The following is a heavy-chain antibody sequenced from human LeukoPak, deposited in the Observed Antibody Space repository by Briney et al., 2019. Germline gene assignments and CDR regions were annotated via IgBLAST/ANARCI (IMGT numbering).Heavy chain of an antibody. Sequence: GGSLRLSCAASGFTFSSYEMHWVRQAPGKGLEWVSYISSSDSTIYYADSVKGRFTISRDNAKNSLYLQMNSLRAEDTAVYYCARESGSGSYVGFDPWGQGTLVTVSS. D-gene: IGHD3-10*01. J-gene: IGHJ5*02. CDR3: ARESGSGSYVGFDP. V-gene: IGHV3-48*03. CDR1: GFTFSSYE. CDR2: ISSSDSTI.